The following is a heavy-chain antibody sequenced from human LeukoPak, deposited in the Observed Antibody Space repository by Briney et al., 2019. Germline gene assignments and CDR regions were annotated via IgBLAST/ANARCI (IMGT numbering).Heavy chain of an antibody. Sequence: PSETLSLTCAVYGGSFSGYYWSWIRQPPGKGLEWIGEINHSGSTNYNPSLKSRVTISVDTSKNQFSLKLSSVTAADTAVYYCARDGGVDYYDSSGYSAYYYMDVWGKGTTVTVSS. D-gene: IGHD3-22*01. J-gene: IGHJ6*03. V-gene: IGHV4-34*01. CDR2: INHSGST. CDR3: ARDGGVDYYDSSGYSAYYYMDV. CDR1: GGSFSGYY.